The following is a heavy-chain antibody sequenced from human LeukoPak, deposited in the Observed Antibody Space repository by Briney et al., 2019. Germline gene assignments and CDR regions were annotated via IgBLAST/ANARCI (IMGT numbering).Heavy chain of an antibody. CDR2: IYFSGST. CDR1: GGSISSYY. D-gene: IGHD1-26*01. CDR3: ARGLGSFRI. Sequence: PSETLSLTCTVSGGSISSYYWDWIRQPPGKGLEWIASIYFSGSTYYNPSLKTRVTISVDTSKNQFSLKLSSVTAADTAVYYCARGLGSFRIWGQGTMVTVSS. V-gene: IGHV4-39*01. J-gene: IGHJ3*02.